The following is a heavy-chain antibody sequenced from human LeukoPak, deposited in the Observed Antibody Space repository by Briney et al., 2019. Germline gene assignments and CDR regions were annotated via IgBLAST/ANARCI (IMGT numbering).Heavy chain of an antibody. CDR2: IYYTGST. CDR1: GDSTSGYY. V-gene: IGHV4-59*12. J-gene: IGHJ5*02. D-gene: IGHD6-13*01. Sequence: SETLSLTCTVSGDSTSGYYWNWIRQPPGRGLEWIGYIYYTGSTDYSPSLKSRVTISVDTSKNQFSLKLSSVTAADTAVYYCATGPGRYSSSWHEGLAWFDPWGQGTLVTVSS. CDR3: ATGPGRYSSSWHEGLAWFDP.